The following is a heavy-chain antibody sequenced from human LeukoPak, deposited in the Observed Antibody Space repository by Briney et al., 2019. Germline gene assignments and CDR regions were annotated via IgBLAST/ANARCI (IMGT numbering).Heavy chain of an antibody. CDR1: GGSISSSSYY. CDR3: ARQNEGYYYDSGGLNWFDP. Sequence: PSETLSLTCTVSGGSISSSSYYWGWIRQPPGKGLEWIGSIYYSGSTYYNPSLKSRVTISVDTSKNQFSLKLSSVTAADTAVYYCARQNEGYYYDSGGLNWFDPWGQGTLVTVSS. V-gene: IGHV4-39*01. J-gene: IGHJ5*02. D-gene: IGHD3-22*01. CDR2: IYYSGST.